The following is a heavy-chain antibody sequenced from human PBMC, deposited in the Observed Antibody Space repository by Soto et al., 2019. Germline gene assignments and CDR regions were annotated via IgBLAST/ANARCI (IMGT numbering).Heavy chain of an antibody. V-gene: IGHV1-69*13. CDR3: ARGSAYCRRDCYSRWFDP. J-gene: IGHJ5*02. CDR1: GGTFSSYA. Sequence: SVKVSCKASGGTFSSYAISWVRQAPGQGLEWMGGIIPIFGTANYAQKFQGRVTITADESTSTAYMELSSLRSEDMAVYYCARGSAYCRRDCYSRWFDPWGQGTLVTVSS. D-gene: IGHD2-21*02. CDR2: IIPIFGTA.